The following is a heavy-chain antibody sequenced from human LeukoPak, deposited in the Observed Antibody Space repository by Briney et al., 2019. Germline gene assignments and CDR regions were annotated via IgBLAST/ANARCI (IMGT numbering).Heavy chain of an antibody. Sequence: SETLSLTCTVSGGSISSYYWSWIRQPPGKGLEWIGYIYYSGSTNYNPSLKSRVTISVDTSKNQFSLKLSSVTAADTAVYYCARFTYYYGSGSNDAFDIWGQGTIVTVSS. V-gene: IGHV4-59*01. CDR1: GGSISSYY. D-gene: IGHD3-10*01. CDR2: IYYSGST. CDR3: ARFTYYYGSGSNDAFDI. J-gene: IGHJ3*02.